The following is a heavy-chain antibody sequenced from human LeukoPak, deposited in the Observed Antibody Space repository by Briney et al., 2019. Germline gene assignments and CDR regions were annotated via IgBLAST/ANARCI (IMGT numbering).Heavy chain of an antibody. J-gene: IGHJ6*02. CDR1: GFTFSSYG. D-gene: IGHD2-2*01. Sequence: GGSLRLSCAASGFTFSSYGMHWVRQAPGKGLEWVAVISYDGSNKYYADSVKGRFTISRDNSKNTLYLQMNSLRAEDTAVYYCAEDLSRGTYYYYGMDVWGQGTTVTVSS. CDR2: ISYDGSNK. V-gene: IGHV3-30*18. CDR3: AEDLSRGTYYYYGMDV.